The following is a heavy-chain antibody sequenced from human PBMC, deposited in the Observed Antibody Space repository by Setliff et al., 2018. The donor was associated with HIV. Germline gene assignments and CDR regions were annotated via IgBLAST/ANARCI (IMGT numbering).Heavy chain of an antibody. D-gene: IGHD5-18*01. CDR2: INAGNGNT. Sequence: GASVKVSCKASGYTFTSYAMHWVRQAPGQRLEWMGWINAGNGNTKYSQKFQGRVTITADESTKTAYMELSSLRSEDTAVYYCATPLDATMGRDYWGQGTLVTVSS. CDR1: GYTFTSYA. J-gene: IGHJ4*02. CDR3: ATPLDATMGRDY. V-gene: IGHV1-3*01.